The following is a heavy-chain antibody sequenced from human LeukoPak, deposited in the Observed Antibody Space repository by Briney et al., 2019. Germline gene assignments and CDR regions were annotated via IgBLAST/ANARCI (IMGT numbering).Heavy chain of an antibody. J-gene: IGHJ4*02. CDR2: TYYKSKWYN. Sequence: SQTLSLTCGFYWDSVSSNSAACNWIRQSPSRGLEWLGRTYYKSKWYNNYAVSVKSRISTNPDTSKNQFSLQLNSVTPEDTAVYFCARARDYGDISFDYWGQGTLVTVSS. V-gene: IGHV6-1*01. D-gene: IGHD4-17*01. CDR1: WDSVSSNSAA. CDR3: ARARDYGDISFDY.